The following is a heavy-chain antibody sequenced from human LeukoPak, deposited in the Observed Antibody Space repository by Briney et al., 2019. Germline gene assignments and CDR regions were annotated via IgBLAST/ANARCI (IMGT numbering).Heavy chain of an antibody. CDR3: ASGGGWVFNN. V-gene: IGHV1-2*02. J-gene: IGHJ4*02. CDR2: INPNSGGT. D-gene: IGHD6-19*01. Sequence: ASVKVSCKASGYTFTGYYMHWVRQAPGQGLEWMGWINPNSGGTNYAQKFQGRVTITRNTSISTAYMELSSLRAEDTAVYYCASGGGWVFNNWGQGTLVTVSS. CDR1: GYTFTGYY.